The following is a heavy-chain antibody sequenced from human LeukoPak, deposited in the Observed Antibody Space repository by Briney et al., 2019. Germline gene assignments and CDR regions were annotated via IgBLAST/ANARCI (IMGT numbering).Heavy chain of an antibody. D-gene: IGHD2-2*02. CDR2: INPSGGDT. CDR3: ARDRYRDAFDI. CDR1: GYIFTSYY. Sequence: ASVKVSCKASGYIFTSYYMHWVRQAPGQGLEWMGIINPSGGDTRYAQKFQGRVTMTRDMSTSTVYMELSSLRSEDTAVYYCARDRYRDAFDIWGQGTMVTVSS. J-gene: IGHJ3*02. V-gene: IGHV1-46*01.